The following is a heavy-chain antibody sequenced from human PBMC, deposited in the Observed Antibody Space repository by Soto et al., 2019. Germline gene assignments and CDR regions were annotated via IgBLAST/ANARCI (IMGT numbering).Heavy chain of an antibody. CDR1: GASVRTNY. V-gene: IGHV4-4*07. J-gene: IGHJ5*02. CDR3: ARDPLPTESSAP. CDR2: VYATGRS. D-gene: IGHD3-22*01. Sequence: PSETLSLTCRVSGASVRTNYWSWIRQPAGKGLEWIGRVYATGRSNYNPSLMNRATMSVDTSQNQFSLSLTSLTAADTATYYCARDPLPTESSAPWGRGILVTVSS.